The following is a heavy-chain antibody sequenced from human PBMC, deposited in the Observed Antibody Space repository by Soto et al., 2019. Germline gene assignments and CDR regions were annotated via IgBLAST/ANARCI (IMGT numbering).Heavy chain of an antibody. CDR2: IDPSDSYT. V-gene: IGHV5-10-1*03. D-gene: IGHD1-1*01. Sequence: EVQLVQSGAEVKKPGESLRISCKGSGYSFTNNWISWVRQMPGKGLEWMGRIDPSDSYTNYSPSFQGHVTISADKSISTAYLQWSSLKASDTAMYYCARQRSRGTSHSYYYYGMDVWGQGTAVTVSS. CDR1: GYSFTNNW. CDR3: ARQRSRGTSHSYYYYGMDV. J-gene: IGHJ6*02.